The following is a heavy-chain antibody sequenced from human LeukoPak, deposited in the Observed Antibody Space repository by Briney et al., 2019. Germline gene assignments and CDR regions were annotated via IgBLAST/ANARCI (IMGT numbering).Heavy chain of an antibody. CDR1: GFTFSSRW. CDR3: AREPRNGGSPRDAFDI. Sequence: GGSLRLSCVASGFTFSSRWMHWVRQAPGKGLEWVSVIYSGGSTYYADSVKGRFTISRDNSKNTLYLQMNSLRAEDTAVYYCAREPRNGGSPRDAFDIWGQGTMVTVSS. J-gene: IGHJ3*02. V-gene: IGHV3-53*01. D-gene: IGHD6-13*01. CDR2: IYSGGST.